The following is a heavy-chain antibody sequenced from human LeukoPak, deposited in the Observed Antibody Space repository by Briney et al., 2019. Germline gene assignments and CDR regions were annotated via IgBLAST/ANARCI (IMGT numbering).Heavy chain of an antibody. Sequence: ASVKVSCKASGGTFSSYAISWVRQAPGQGLEWMGGIIPIFGTANYAQKFQGRVTITADKSTSTAYMELSSLRSEDTAVYYCARAPPYSTSSYDYWGQGTLVTVSS. CDR3: ARAPPYSTSSYDY. J-gene: IGHJ4*02. D-gene: IGHD6-13*01. CDR2: IIPIFGTA. V-gene: IGHV1-69*06. CDR1: GGTFSSYA.